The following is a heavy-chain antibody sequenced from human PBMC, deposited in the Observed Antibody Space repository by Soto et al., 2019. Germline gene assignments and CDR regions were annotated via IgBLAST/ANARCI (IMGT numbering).Heavy chain of an antibody. Sequence: EVQLVESGGGLVQPGGSLRLSCAASGFTFSSYSMNWVRQAPGKGLEWVSYISSGSAAIYYADSVKGRFTISRDNAKHSLYLQMNRLRDEDTYLYGCARGSDAFDIWGQGTMVTVSS. V-gene: IGHV3-48*02. CDR1: GFTFSSYS. CDR3: ARGSDAFDI. J-gene: IGHJ3*02. CDR2: ISSGSAAI.